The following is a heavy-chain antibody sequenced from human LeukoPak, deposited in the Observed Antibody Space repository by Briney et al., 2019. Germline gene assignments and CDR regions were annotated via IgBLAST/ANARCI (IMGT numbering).Heavy chain of an antibody. D-gene: IGHD6-6*01. V-gene: IGHV3-21*01. CDR3: ARESEYSTNAFDY. CDR2: ISSSSSYI. J-gene: IGHJ4*02. Sequence: GGSLRLSCAASGFTFSSYSMNWVRQAPGKGLEWVSSISSSSSYIHYADSVKGRFTISRDNAKNSLYLQMNSLRAEDMAVYYCARESEYSTNAFDYWGQGTLVTVSS. CDR1: GFTFSSYS.